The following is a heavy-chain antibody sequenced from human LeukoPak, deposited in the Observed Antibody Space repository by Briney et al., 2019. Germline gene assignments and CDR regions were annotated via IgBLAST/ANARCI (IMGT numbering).Heavy chain of an antibody. CDR2: IYYSGST. CDR3: ARDRSGSGSQYMDV. D-gene: IGHD3-10*01. Sequence: SETLSLTCTVSGGSISSSSDYWGWIRQPPGKGLEWIGRIYYSGSTYDNPSLKSRVTISVDPSKNQFPLKLSSVTAADTAVYYCARDRSGSGSQYMDVWGKGTTVTVSS. V-gene: IGHV4-39*06. J-gene: IGHJ6*03. CDR1: GGSISSSSDY.